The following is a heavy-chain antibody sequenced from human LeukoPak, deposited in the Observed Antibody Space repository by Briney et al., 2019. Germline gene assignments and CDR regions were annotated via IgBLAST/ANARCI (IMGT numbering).Heavy chain of an antibody. Sequence: SQTLSLTCAVSGGSISSGGYSWSWIRQPPGKGLEWIGYIYHSGSTYYYPSLKSRVTISVDRSKNQFSLKLSSVTAADTAVYYCARYCSSTSCYTGPADAFDIWGQGTMVTVSS. D-gene: IGHD2-2*02. CDR3: ARYCSSTSCYTGPADAFDI. V-gene: IGHV4-30-2*01. CDR1: GGSISSGGYS. CDR2: IYHSGST. J-gene: IGHJ3*02.